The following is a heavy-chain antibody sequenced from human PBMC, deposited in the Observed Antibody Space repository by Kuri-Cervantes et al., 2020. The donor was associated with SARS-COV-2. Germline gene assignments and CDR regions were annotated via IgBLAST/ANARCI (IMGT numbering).Heavy chain of an antibody. CDR1: GVPVTGGSYF. Sequence: SETLSLTCAVSGVPVTGGSYFWSWIRQPAGKGLEWIGHLDTSGSPTYNPSLRGRVTISLDPSNNRFSLSLTSTTAADTAVYYCVRQPSAAAGFDYWGQGTLVTVSS. V-gene: IGHV4-61*09. CDR3: VRQPSAAAGFDY. D-gene: IGHD6-13*01. J-gene: IGHJ4*02. CDR2: LDTSGSP.